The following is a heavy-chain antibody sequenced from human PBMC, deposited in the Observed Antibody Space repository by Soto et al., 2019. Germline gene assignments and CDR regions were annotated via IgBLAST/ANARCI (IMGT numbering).Heavy chain of an antibody. Sequence: EVQLVESGGGLIQPGGSLRLSCAASGFTVSSNYMSWVRQAPGKGLEWVSVIYSGGSTYYADSVKGRFTISRDNSKNTLYLQMNSLRAEDTAVYYCARAEPGSYYYYGMDVWGQGTTVTVSS. V-gene: IGHV3-53*01. CDR2: IYSGGST. J-gene: IGHJ6*02. D-gene: IGHD3-10*01. CDR3: ARAEPGSYYYYGMDV. CDR1: GFTVSSNY.